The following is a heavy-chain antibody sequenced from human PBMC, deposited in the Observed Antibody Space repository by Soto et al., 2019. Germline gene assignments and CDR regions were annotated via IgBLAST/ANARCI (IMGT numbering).Heavy chain of an antibody. CDR3: TTDEIGKKYYYYYGMDV. CDR1: GFTFSDSA. J-gene: IGHJ6*02. D-gene: IGHD2-15*01. Sequence: PGGSLRLSCAASGFTFSDSAMHWVRQASGKGLEWVGRIKSKTDGGTTDYAAPVKGRFTISRDDSKNTLYLQMNSLKTEDTAVYYCTTDEIGKKYYYYYGMDVWGQGTTVTVSS. CDR2: IKSKTDGGTT. V-gene: IGHV3-15*01.